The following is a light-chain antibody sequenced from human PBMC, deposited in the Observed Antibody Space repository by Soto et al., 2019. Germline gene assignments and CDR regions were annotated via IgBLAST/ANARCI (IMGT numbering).Light chain of an antibody. J-gene: IGKJ1*01. CDR3: QQYNNWHATWT. CDR2: GAS. Sequence: EILMTQSPATRSVSPGERATLSCRATQSVSSNLAWYKQKPGQSPRLLIYGASTRATGIPARFSGSGSGPEFTLTISRLQSEDFEVYYCQQYNNWHATWTIGQGTKVELK. CDR1: QSVSSN. V-gene: IGKV3-15*01.